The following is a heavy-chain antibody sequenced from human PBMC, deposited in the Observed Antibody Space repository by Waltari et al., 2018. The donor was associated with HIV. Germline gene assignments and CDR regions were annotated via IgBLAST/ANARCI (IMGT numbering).Heavy chain of an antibody. CDR1: GGSISSSSYY. D-gene: IGHD2-15*01. Sequence: QLQLQESGPGLVKPSETLSLTCTVSGGSISSSSYYWGWIRQPPGKGLEWIGSIYYSWSTYHNPSLKSRVTISVDTSKNQFSLKLSSVTAADTAVYYCARQQYCSGGSCPYNWFDPWGQGTLVTVSS. V-gene: IGHV4-39*01. J-gene: IGHJ5*02. CDR2: IYYSWST. CDR3: ARQQYCSGGSCPYNWFDP.